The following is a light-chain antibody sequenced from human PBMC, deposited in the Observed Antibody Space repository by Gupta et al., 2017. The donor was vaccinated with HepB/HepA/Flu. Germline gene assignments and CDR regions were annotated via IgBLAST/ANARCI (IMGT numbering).Light chain of an antibody. J-gene: IGKJ3*01. CDR3: QHRGFFV. Sequence: EIVLTQSPATLSLSPGERATLSCRTSHRVSRYLAWYQQKPGQAPRLLIYDASNRDTATKVRFSGSGSGTDFTLTSRRRETEDFEVYYCQHRGFFVFGHGTKVEIK. V-gene: IGKV3-11*01. CDR1: HRVSRY. CDR2: DAS.